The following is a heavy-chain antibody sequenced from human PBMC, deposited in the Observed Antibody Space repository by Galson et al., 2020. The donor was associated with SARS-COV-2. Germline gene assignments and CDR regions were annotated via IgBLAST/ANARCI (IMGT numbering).Heavy chain of an antibody. D-gene: IGHD6-13*01. V-gene: IGHV3-30*18. J-gene: IGHJ4*02. CDR3: AKAAAAGTEEVDY. CDR2: ISYDGSNK. CDR1: EFTFSNYG. Sequence: TGGSLRLSCAASEFTFSNYGMHWVRQAPGKGLEWVAVISYDGSNKYYADSVKGRFTISRDNSKNTLYLQMNSLKTEDTAVHYCAKAAAAGTEEVDYWGQGILVTVSS.